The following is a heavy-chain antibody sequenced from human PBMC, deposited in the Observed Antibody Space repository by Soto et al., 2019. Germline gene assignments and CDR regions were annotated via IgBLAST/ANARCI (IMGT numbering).Heavy chain of an antibody. CDR2: IYYSGST. J-gene: IGHJ5*02. CDR1: GGSISSYY. V-gene: IGHV4-59*01. CDR3: ARDNYDFWSGYPNYNWFDP. D-gene: IGHD3-3*01. Sequence: SETLSLTCTVSGGSISSYYWSRIRQPPGKGLEWIGYIYYSGSTNYNPSLKSRVTISVDTSKNQFSLKLSSVTAADTAVYYCARDNYDFWSGYPNYNWFDPWGQGTLVTVS.